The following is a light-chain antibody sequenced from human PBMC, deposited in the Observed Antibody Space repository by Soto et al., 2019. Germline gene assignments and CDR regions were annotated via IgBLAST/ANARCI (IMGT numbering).Light chain of an antibody. CDR3: XQXXXWPPYX. Sequence: EIVMTQSPATLTVSPGERATLSCRASQSIKSDLAWYQQKPGQAPRLLIYAASTRATGIPARFSGSGSGTEFTLTISSLQSEXVAVYYXXQXXXWPPYXXXQGTRLEI. CDR2: AAS. J-gene: IGKJ2*01. V-gene: IGKV3-15*01. CDR1: QSIKSD.